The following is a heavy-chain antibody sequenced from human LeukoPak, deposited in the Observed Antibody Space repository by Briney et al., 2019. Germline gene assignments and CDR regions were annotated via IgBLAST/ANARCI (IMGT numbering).Heavy chain of an antibody. V-gene: IGHV4-59*11. CDR3: ARDLVTVTKGFDI. D-gene: IGHD4-17*01. Sequence: SGTLSLTCAVSDDSFSSHYWTWIRQPPGKGLEWIGYITYIGTTNINPSLKSRVTLSIDTSKNQFSLKLSSVTAADTAVYYCARDLVTVTKGFDIWGQGTMVSVSS. CDR1: DDSFSSHY. CDR2: ITYIGTT. J-gene: IGHJ3*02.